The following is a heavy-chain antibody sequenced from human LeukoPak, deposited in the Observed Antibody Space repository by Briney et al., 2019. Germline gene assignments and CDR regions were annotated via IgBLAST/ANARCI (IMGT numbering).Heavy chain of an antibody. CDR2: IYYSGKT. CDR1: GTSINTDGYF. D-gene: IGHD5-18*01. J-gene: IGHJ5*02. V-gene: IGHV4-31*03. CDR3: ARAQRGYSYGA. Sequence: SSETLSLTCSVSGTSINTDGYFWSWIRQLPGKGLEWIGYIYYSGKTYYNPSLKSRLTISVDTSKNQFSLKLSSVTAADTAVYYCARAQRGYSYGAWGQGTLVTVSS.